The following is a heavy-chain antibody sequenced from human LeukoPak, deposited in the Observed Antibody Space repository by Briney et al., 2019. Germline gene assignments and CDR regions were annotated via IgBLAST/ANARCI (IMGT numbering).Heavy chain of an antibody. V-gene: IGHV3-23*01. J-gene: IGHJ4*02. D-gene: IGHD4-17*01. Sequence: GGSLRLSCAASGFTFSSYAMSWVRQAPGKGLEWVSAISGSGGSTYYADSVKGRFTISRDNSKNTLYLQMNSLRAEDTAVYYCAKDEVPDYGDPIEAFDHWGQGTLVTVSS. CDR3: AKDEVPDYGDPIEAFDH. CDR2: ISGSGGST. CDR1: GFTFSSYA.